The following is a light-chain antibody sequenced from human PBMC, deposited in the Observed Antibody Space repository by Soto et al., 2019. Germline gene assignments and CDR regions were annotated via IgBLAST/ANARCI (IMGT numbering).Light chain of an antibody. J-gene: IGKJ4*01. CDR2: GAS. CDR1: QSVSNN. Sequence: TVLTQSPATLSLSPGERATLSCRASQSVSNNLAWYQQKHGQAPRLLIYGASNRATGIPDRFSGSGSGTDFILTISSLEPEDFAVYYCQQHSNWPLTFGGGTTVAIK. CDR3: QQHSNWPLT. V-gene: IGKV3-11*01.